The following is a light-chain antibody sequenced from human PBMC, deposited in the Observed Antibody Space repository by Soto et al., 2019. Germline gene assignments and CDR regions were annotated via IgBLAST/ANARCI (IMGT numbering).Light chain of an antibody. J-gene: IGKJ3*01. V-gene: IGKV4-1*01. CDR1: QSVLYSSNNRNY. CDR3: QQYYDTPLT. CDR2: WAS. Sequence: DIVMTQSPDSLAVSLGERATINCKSSQSVLYSSNNRNYLAWYQQKPRQPPKRLIYWASTRESGVPDRFSASGSGTDFTLTINSLQAEDVAVYYCQQYYDTPLTFGPGTKVDIK.